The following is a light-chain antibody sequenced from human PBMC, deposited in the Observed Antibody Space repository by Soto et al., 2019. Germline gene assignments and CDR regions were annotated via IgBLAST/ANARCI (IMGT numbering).Light chain of an antibody. CDR1: QSVSSN. CDR3: QQYNNWPRS. CDR2: GAS. V-gene: IGKV3-15*01. Sequence: ETVMTQGPATLSVSPGERATLSCNASQSVSSNLAWYQQKPGQAPRLRIYGASTRATGIPARFSGSGSGTEFTLTISSLQSEDFAFYYCQQYNNWPRSFGQGTRLE. J-gene: IGKJ5*01.